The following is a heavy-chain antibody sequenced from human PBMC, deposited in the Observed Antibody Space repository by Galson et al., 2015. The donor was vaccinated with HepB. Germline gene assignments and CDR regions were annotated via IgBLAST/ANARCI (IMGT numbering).Heavy chain of an antibody. CDR3: ARIRGVNPFDI. J-gene: IGHJ3*02. CDR1: GFSLNTSKMS. V-gene: IGHV2-70*16. CDR2: IDWEDDK. Sequence: PVLVKPTQTLTLTCTFSGFSLNTSKMSVSWIRQPPGKALEWLAVIDWEDDKFYSPSLKTRLTISRDTSKNQVVLTMLNMDPLDTATYYCARIRGVNPFDIWGQGTLVTVSS.